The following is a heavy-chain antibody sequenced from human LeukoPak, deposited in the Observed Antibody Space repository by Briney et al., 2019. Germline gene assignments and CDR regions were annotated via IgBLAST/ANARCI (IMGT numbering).Heavy chain of an antibody. CDR1: GGSISSYY. CDR2: IYYSGST. D-gene: IGHD3-10*01. Sequence: SETLSLTCTVSGGSISSYYWSWIRQPPGKGLERIGYIYYSGSTNYNPSLKSRVTISVDTSKNQFSLKLSSVTAADTAVYYCARVRMVRGVILKGYFDYWGQGTLVTVSS. V-gene: IGHV4-59*01. J-gene: IGHJ4*02. CDR3: ARVRMVRGVILKGYFDY.